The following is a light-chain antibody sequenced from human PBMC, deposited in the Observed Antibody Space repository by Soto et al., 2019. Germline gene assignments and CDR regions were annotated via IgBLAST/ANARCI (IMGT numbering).Light chain of an antibody. J-gene: IGKJ1*01. V-gene: IGKV1-5*01. CDR1: HNIDRW. CDR3: QHCDTYWA. CDR2: DAS. Sequence: QMTQSPSTLSASVGDRVTITCRASHNIDRWLAWYQQKPGMAPKLLISDASTLESGVPSRFSGSGSGTEFTLTNSNLQPDDYATYYCQHCDTYWAFGQGTKVEIK.